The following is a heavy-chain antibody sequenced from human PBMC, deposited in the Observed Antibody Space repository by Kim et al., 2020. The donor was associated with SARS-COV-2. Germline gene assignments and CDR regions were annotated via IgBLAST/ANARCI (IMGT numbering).Heavy chain of an antibody. CDR1: GFTVSSNY. J-gene: IGHJ6*02. V-gene: IGHV3-66*01. D-gene: IGHD3-16*01. CDR3: ARERGNKDNYYGMDV. CDR2: IYSGGST. Sequence: GGSLRLSCAASGFTVSSNYMSWVRQAPGKGLEWVSVIYSGGSTYYADSVKGRFTISRDNSKNTLYLQMNSLRAEDRAVYYCARERGNKDNYYGMDVWGQGTRVTVSS.